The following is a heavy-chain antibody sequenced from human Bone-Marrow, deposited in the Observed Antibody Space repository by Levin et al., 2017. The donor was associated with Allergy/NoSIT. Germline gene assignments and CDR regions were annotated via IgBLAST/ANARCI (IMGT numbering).Heavy chain of an antibody. CDR1: GYILTTYY. CDR2: IDPNSGGT. CDR3: ARGSGERSPYPMDV. J-gene: IGHJ6*02. V-gene: IGHV1-2*06. D-gene: IGHD6-25*01. Sequence: AASVKVSCQASGYILTTYYIHWVRQAPGQGLEWMGRIDPNSGGTNLAQKFQGRVTMTRDTSIGTAYMELSSLRSDDTAVYFCARGSGERSPYPMDVWGPGSTVTVSS.